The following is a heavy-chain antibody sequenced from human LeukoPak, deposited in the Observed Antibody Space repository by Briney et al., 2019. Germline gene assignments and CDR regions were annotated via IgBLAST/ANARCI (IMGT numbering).Heavy chain of an antibody. V-gene: IGHV4-4*07. CDR1: GGSISSYY. J-gene: IGHJ6*02. D-gene: IGHD6-13*01. CDR2: IYTSGST. Sequence: SETLSLTCTVSGGSISSYYWSWIRPPAGKGLEWIGRIYTSGSTNYNPSLKSRVTMSVDTSKNQFSLKLSSVTAADTAVYYCARALGIAAAGHYYYYYGMDVWGQGTTVTVSS. CDR3: ARALGIAAAGHYYYYYGMDV.